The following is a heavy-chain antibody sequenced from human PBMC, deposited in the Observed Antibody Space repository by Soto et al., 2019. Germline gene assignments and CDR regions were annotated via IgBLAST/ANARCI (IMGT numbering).Heavy chain of an antibody. J-gene: IGHJ4*02. Sequence: EVQLLESGGGLVQPGGSLRLSCAASRFTFSNYAMTWVRQSPGKGLEWVSVITGSGGGTYFVDSVKGRFTISRDNSKNTVYLQMNSLRAEDTAVYYCAKRHLTAAGFDYWGQGTLVTVSS. CDR2: ITGSGGGT. CDR3: AKRHLTAAGFDY. CDR1: RFTFSNYA. V-gene: IGHV3-23*01. D-gene: IGHD6-13*01.